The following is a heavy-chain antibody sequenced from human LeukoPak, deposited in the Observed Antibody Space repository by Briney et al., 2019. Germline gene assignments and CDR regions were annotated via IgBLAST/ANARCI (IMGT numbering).Heavy chain of an antibody. D-gene: IGHD4-17*01. CDR3: AKAPARYGDYEAEYFQH. CDR2: ISRNSGSI. V-gene: IGHV3-9*03. J-gene: IGHJ1*01. CDR1: GFTFDDYA. Sequence: GGSLRLSCAASGFTFDDYAMHWVRQAPGKGLEWVSGISRNSGSIGYADSVKGRFTISRDNAKNSLYLQMNSLRAEDMALYYCAKAPARYGDYEAEYFQHWGQGTLVTVSS.